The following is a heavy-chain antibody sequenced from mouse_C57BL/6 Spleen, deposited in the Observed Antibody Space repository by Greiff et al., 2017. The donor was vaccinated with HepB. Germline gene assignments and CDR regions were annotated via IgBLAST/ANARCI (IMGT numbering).Heavy chain of an antibody. Sequence: EVQLQESGPELVKPGASVKISCKASGYSFTDYNMNWVKQRNGKSLEWIVVINPNYGTTSSNQKFKGKATSTVDQSSRTAYSQINILTSEDASVYYCARRLELWYAMDYWGQGTSVTVSS. CDR1: GYSFTDYN. CDR3: ARRLELWYAMDY. D-gene: IGHD1-1*02. J-gene: IGHJ4*01. V-gene: IGHV1-39*01. CDR2: INPNYGTT.